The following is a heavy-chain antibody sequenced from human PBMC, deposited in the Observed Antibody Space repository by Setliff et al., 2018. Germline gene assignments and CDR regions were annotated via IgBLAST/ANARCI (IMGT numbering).Heavy chain of an antibody. CDR2: IHYSGNT. D-gene: IGHD3-22*01. J-gene: IGHJ4*02. CDR1: GGSISSDY. CDR3: ARYRNYFDSSGQTQYYFDY. V-gene: IGHV4-59*01. Sequence: SETLSLTCTVSGGSISSDYWNWIRQPPGKGLEWIGYIHYSGNTNYNPSLKSRVTISVDTSKNQFSLNLNSVTAADTAVYYCARYRNYFDSSGQTQYYFDYWGQGTLVTVSS.